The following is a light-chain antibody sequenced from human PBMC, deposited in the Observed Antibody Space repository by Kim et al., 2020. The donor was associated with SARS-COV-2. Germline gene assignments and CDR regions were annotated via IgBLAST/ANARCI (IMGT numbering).Light chain of an antibody. Sequence: SASTGDRITITCRASQSVTSYLAWYQQKPGKAPKLLIYAASTLQSGVPSRFSGSGSGTNFTLTISCLQSEDFATYYCQQYYSFPCTFGQGTKLEI. J-gene: IGKJ2*02. V-gene: IGKV1-8*01. CDR2: AAS. CDR3: QQYYSFPCT. CDR1: QSVTSY.